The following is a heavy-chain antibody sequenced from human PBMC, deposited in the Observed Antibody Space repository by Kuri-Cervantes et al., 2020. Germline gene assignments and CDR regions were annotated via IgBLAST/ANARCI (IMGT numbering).Heavy chain of an antibody. Sequence: SETLSLTCTVTGDSITSSRFYWGWIRQPPGKGLEWIGYIYYSGSTNYNPSLKSRVTISVDTSKNQFSLKLSSVTAADTAVYYCARLRADSSGYYWSYYFDYWGQGTLVTVSS. CDR2: IYYSGST. CDR3: ARLRADSSGYYWSYYFDY. D-gene: IGHD3-22*01. J-gene: IGHJ4*02. CDR1: GDSITSSRFY. V-gene: IGHV4-61*05.